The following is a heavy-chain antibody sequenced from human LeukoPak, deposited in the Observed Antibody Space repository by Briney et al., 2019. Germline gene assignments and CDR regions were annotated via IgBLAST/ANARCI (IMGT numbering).Heavy chain of an antibody. CDR2: ISGSGGST. CDR3: AKGASIVGATIGGY. Sequence: GGSLRLSCAASGFTFSSYAMSWVRQAPGKGLEWVSAISGSGGSTYYADAVKGRFTISRDNSKNTLYLQMTSLRAEDTAVYYCAKGASIVGATIGGYWGQGTLVTVSS. V-gene: IGHV3-23*01. D-gene: IGHD1-26*01. J-gene: IGHJ4*02. CDR1: GFTFSSYA.